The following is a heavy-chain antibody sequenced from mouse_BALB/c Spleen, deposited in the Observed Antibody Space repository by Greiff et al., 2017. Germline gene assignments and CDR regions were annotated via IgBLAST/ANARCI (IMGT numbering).Heavy chain of an antibody. Sequence: VQLQESGAELVRPGTSVKVSCKASGYAFTNYLIEWVKQRPGQGLEWIGVINPGSGGTNYNEKFKGKATLTADKSSSTAYMQLSSLTSDDSAVYFCARRDRYAMDYWGQGTSVTVSS. J-gene: IGHJ4*01. CDR1: GYAFTNYL. V-gene: IGHV1-54*01. CDR3: ARRDRYAMDY. D-gene: IGHD2-14*01. CDR2: INPGSGGT.